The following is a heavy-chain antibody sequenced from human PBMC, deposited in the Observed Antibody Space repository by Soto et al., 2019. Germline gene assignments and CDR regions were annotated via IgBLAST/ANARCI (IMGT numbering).Heavy chain of an antibody. J-gene: IGHJ6*03. D-gene: IGHD2-15*01. CDR3: ARRNVVVVDGGYYYYYMDV. V-gene: IGHV5-51*01. Sequence: GESLKISCKGSGYSFTSYWIGWVRQMPGKGLEWMGIIYPGDSDTRYSPSFQGQVTISADKSISTAYLQWSSLKASDTAMYYCARRNVVVVDGGYYYYYMDVWGKGTTVTVSS. CDR1: GYSFTSYW. CDR2: IYPGDSDT.